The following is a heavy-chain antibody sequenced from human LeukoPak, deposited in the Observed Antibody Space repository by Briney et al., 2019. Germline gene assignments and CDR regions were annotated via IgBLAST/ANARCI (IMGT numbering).Heavy chain of an antibody. Sequence: GGSLRLSCAASGFTFSSYGMHWVRQAPGKGLEWVAFIRYDGSNKYYADSVKGRFTISRDNSKNTLYLQMNSLRAEDTAVYYCAKDRYLKSDTALDYWGQGTLVTVSS. J-gene: IGHJ4*02. CDR1: GFTFSSYG. V-gene: IGHV3-30*02. CDR3: AKDRYLKSDTALDY. D-gene: IGHD5-18*01. CDR2: IRYDGSNK.